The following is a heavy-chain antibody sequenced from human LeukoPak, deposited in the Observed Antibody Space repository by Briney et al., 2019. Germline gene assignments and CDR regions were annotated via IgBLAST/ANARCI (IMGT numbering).Heavy chain of an antibody. CDR1: GGSINSYY. J-gene: IGHJ4*02. V-gene: IGHV4-4*07. D-gene: IGHD3-10*01. Sequence: SETLALTCTVSGGSINSYYWSWIRQPAGKGLEWIGRIYTSGGTIYNPSLQSRVTMSVDTSKNQFSLRLSSVTAADTAVYYCASWGSNSITMVRGVIFDYWGQGTLVTVSS. CDR2: IYTSGGT. CDR3: ASWGSNSITMVRGVIFDY.